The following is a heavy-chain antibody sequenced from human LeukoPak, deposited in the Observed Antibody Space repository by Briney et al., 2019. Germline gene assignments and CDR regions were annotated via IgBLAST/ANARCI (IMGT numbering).Heavy chain of an antibody. CDR2: IIPILGIA. V-gene: IGHV1-69*04. D-gene: IGHD3-10*01. CDR1: GGTFSSYA. CDR3: AREGITMVRGVIMPVYCYYGMDV. J-gene: IGHJ6*02. Sequence: ASVKVSCKASGGTFSSYAISWVRQAPGQGLEWMERIIPILGIANYAQKFQGRVTITADKSTSTAYMELSSLRSEDTAVYYCAREGITMVRGVIMPVYCYYGMDVWGQGTTVTVSS.